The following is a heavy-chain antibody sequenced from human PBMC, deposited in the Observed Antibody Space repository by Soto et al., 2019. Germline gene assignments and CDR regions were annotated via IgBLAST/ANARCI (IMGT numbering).Heavy chain of an antibody. CDR2: ISYDGSNK. V-gene: IGHV3-30-3*01. Sequence: PGGSLRLSWAASGFTFSSYAMHWVRQAPGKGLEWVAVISYDGSNKYYADSVKCRFTISRDNSKNTLYLQMNSLRAEDTAVYYCARSRYADAFDIWGQGTMVTVSS. CDR1: GFTFSSYA. CDR3: ARSRYADAFDI. J-gene: IGHJ3*02. D-gene: IGHD5-18*01.